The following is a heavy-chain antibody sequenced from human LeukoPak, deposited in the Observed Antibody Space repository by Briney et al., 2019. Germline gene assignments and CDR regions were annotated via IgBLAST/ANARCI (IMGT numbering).Heavy chain of an antibody. CDR3: ARDPRFLEWDHGMDV. J-gene: IGHJ6*02. Sequence: GASVKVSCKASGYTFTSYAMNWVRQAPGQGLEWMEWINTNTGNPTYAQGFTGRFVFSLDTSVSTAYLQISSLKAEDTAVYYCARDPRFLEWDHGMDVWGQGTTVTVSS. D-gene: IGHD3-3*01. V-gene: IGHV7-4-1*02. CDR1: GYTFTSYA. CDR2: INTNTGNP.